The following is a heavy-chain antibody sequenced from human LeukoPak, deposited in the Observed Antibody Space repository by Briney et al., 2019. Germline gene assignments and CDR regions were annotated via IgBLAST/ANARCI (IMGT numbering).Heavy chain of an antibody. J-gene: IGHJ4*02. CDR2: ISSRSSYI. D-gene: IGHD3-3*01. Sequence: MTGGSLRLSGAASGFTFSSYNMKWVRQAPGKGLEWVSSISSRSSYIFYADSVKGRFTISRDNAKKSLYLQMNSLRAEDTAVYYCASGVNYFDYWGQGTLVTVSS. CDR1: GFTFSSYN. CDR3: ASGVNYFDY. V-gene: IGHV3-21*01.